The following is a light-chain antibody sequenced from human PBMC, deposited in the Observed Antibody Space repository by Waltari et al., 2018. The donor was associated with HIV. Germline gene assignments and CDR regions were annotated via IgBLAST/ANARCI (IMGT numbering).Light chain of an antibody. J-gene: IGLJ2*01. CDR2: LNSDGSH. CDR1: SGHSSYA. Sequence: QLVLTQSPSASASLGASVKPTCTLSSGHSSYAIAWHQQQPEKGPRYLMKLNSDGSHSKGDGLPHRFSGSSSGAERYLTISSLQSEDEADYYCQTWGTGIVVFGGGTKLTVL. V-gene: IGLV4-69*01. CDR3: QTWGTGIVV.